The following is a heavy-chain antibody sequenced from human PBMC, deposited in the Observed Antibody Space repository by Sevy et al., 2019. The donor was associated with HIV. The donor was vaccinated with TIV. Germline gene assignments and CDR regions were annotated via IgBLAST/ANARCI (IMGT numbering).Heavy chain of an antibody. J-gene: IGHJ5*02. CDR3: ARSPPIVVVPGAPSWLDP. Sequence: SETLSITCAVHGGSFSGYYWNWIRQPPGKGLEWIGEINHSGSTNYNPSLKSRVTISVDTSKNQFSLKLSSVTAADTAVYYCARSPPIVVVPGAPSWLDPWGQGTLVTVSS. CDR2: INHSGST. V-gene: IGHV4-34*01. D-gene: IGHD2-2*01. CDR1: GGSFSGYY.